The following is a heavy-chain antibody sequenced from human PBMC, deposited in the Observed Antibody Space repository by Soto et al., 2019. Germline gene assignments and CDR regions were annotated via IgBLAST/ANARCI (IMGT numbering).Heavy chain of an antibody. J-gene: IGHJ5*02. CDR2: ISAYNGNT. CDR1: GYTFTSYG. Sequence: QVQLVQSGAEVKKPGASVKVSCKASGYTFTSYGISWVRQAPGQGLEWMGWISAYNGNTNYAQKHQCRGTMNTETTPSTAYMALRRLGSDDTAVYYCARDHVPYDSSGYYYWFDPWGQGTLVTVSS. V-gene: IGHV1-18*04. CDR3: ARDHVPYDSSGYYYWFDP. D-gene: IGHD3-22*01.